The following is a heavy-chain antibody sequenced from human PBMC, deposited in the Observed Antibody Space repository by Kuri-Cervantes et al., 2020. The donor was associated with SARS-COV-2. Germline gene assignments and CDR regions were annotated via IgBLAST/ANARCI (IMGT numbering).Heavy chain of an antibody. CDR1: GGSVSSGSYY. Sequence: GSLRLSCTVSGGSVSSGSYYWSWIRQPPGKGLEWIGYIYYSGSTNYNPSLKSRVTISVDTSKNQFSLKLSSVTAADTAVYYCARDSGGGYRDFDYWGQGTLVTVSS. V-gene: IGHV4-61*01. CDR2: IYYSGST. D-gene: IGHD1-26*01. CDR3: ARDSGGGYRDFDY. J-gene: IGHJ4*02.